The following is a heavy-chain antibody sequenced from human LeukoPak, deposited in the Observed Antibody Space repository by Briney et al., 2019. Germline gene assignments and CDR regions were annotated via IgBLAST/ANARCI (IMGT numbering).Heavy chain of an antibody. J-gene: IGHJ4*02. Sequence: SETLSLTCTVSSGSISSSSYYGGWIRQPPGKGLEWIGSIYYSGSTYYNPSLKSRVTISVDTSKNQFSLKLSSVTAADTAVYYCASVPVYYYDSSGYYRFDYWGQGTLVTVSS. D-gene: IGHD3-22*01. V-gene: IGHV4-39*01. CDR2: IYYSGST. CDR3: ASVPVYYYDSSGYYRFDY. CDR1: SGSISSSSYY.